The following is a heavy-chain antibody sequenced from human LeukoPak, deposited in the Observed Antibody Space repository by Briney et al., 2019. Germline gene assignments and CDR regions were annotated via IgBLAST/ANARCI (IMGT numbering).Heavy chain of an antibody. V-gene: IGHV1-18*01. D-gene: IGHD6-19*01. CDR1: GYTFTSYG. CDR2: ISAYNGNT. J-gene: IGHJ4*02. Sequence: ASVKVSCKASGYTFTSYGISWVRQAPGQGLEWMGWISAYNGNTNYAQKLQGRVTMTTDTSTSTVYMELRSLRSDDTAVYYCARVEQWLARGTEDFWGQGTLVAVSS. CDR3: ARVEQWLARGTEDF.